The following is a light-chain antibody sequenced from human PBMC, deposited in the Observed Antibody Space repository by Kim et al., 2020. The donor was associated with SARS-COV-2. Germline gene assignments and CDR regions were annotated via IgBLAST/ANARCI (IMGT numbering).Light chain of an antibody. CDR3: QQSVNLTYT. V-gene: IGKV1-39*01. Sequence: DIQMTQSPSSLSASVGDRVTITCRASQRIGRYLNWYQQKPGRAPKLLMYDVSSLQSGVPSRFSGFGSGIEFTLAISSLQPEDSATYYCQQSVNLTYTFGQGTKLEI. CDR2: DVS. CDR1: QRIGRY. J-gene: IGKJ2*01.